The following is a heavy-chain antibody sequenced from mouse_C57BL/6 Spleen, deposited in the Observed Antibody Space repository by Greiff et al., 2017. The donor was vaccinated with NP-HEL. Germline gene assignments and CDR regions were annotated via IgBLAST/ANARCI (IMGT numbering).Heavy chain of an antibody. Sequence: VQLQQSGAELARPGASVKLSCKASGYTFTSYGISWVKQRTGQGLEWIGEIYPRSGNTYYNEKFKGKATLTEDKSSSTAYMELRSLTSEDSAFYFCARVEGLMTTYYFDYWGKGTTLTVSS. V-gene: IGHV1-81*01. J-gene: IGHJ2*01. CDR2: IYPRSGNT. D-gene: IGHD1-1*01. CDR3: ARVEGLMTTYYFDY. CDR1: GYTFTSYG.